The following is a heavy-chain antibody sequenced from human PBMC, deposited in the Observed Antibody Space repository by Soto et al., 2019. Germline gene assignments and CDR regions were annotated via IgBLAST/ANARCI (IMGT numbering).Heavy chain of an antibody. V-gene: IGHV3-48*02. D-gene: IGHD3-22*01. CDR2: ISSSSSTI. CDR3: ASDTIAFDSSGYYLPHYYYGRAV. CDR1: GFTFSSYS. Sequence: PGGSLRLSCAASGFTFSSYSMNWVRQAPGKGLEWVSYISSSSSTIYYADSVKGRFTISRDNAKNSLYLQMNSLRDEDTAVYYCASDTIAFDSSGYYLPHYYYGRAVGGKGTTVTVS. J-gene: IGHJ6*04.